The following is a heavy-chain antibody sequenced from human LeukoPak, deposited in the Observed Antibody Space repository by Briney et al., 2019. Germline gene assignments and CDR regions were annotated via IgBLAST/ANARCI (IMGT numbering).Heavy chain of an antibody. Sequence: PSETLSLTCAVYGGSFSGYYWSWIRQPPGKGLEWIGEINHSGSTNYNPSLKSRVTISVDTSKNQFSLKLSSVTAADTAVYYCARGLYYYDSSGAIDYWGQGTLVTVSS. CDR1: GGSFSGYY. V-gene: IGHV4-34*01. J-gene: IGHJ4*02. CDR3: ARGLYYYDSSGAIDY. CDR2: INHSGST. D-gene: IGHD3-22*01.